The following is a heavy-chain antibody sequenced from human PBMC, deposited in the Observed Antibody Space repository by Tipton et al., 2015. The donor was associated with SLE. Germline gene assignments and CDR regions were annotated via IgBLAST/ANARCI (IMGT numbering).Heavy chain of an antibody. CDR3: ARGREWNWSPYYMDV. Sequence: TLSLTCTVSGGSISGQYWSWIRQPPGKGLEYIGYIHSSGSSNYNPSLKTRLTMSVDTSRDQFSLTLNSVTAADTGIYYCARGREWNWSPYYMDVWGKGTTVTVSS. V-gene: IGHV4-59*11. CDR1: GGSISGQY. CDR2: IHSSGSS. D-gene: IGHD1-1*01. J-gene: IGHJ6*03.